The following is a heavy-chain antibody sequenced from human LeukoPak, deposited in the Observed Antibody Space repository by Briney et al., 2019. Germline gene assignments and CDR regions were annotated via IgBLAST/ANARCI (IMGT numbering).Heavy chain of an antibody. J-gene: IGHJ4*02. CDR2: IIPILGIA. CDR1: GGTFSSYA. Sequence: GASVKVSCKASGGTFSSYAISWVRQAPGQGLEWMGRIIPILGIANYAQKFQGRVTITADKSTSTAYMELSSLRSEDTAAYYCARGSGYSNYLFDYWGQGTLVTVSS. D-gene: IGHD4-11*01. V-gene: IGHV1-69*04. CDR3: ARGSGYSNYLFDY.